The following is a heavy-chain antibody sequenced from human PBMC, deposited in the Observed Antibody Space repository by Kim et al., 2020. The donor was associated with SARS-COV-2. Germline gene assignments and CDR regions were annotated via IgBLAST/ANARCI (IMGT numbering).Heavy chain of an antibody. J-gene: IGHJ6*02. Sequence: DSVKGRFTISRDNSKNTLYLQMNSLRAEDTAVYYCAKVTTVPAAMGPVDVWGQGTTVTVSS. D-gene: IGHD2-2*01. V-gene: IGHV3-23*01. CDR3: AKVTTVPAAMGPVDV.